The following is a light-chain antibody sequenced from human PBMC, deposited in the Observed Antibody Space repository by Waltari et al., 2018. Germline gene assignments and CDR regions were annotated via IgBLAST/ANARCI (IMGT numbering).Light chain of an antibody. CDR3: QVWDSSSNHMV. CDR2: DDN. CDR1: SIGSKS. Sequence: SYVLTQPPSVSVAPGQTATITCGGKSIGSKSVHWSKQKPGQDPVLVIYDDNDRPSGVPERFSGSNSGKTATLTITRVDAGDEADYYCQVWDSSSNHMVFGGGTKLTVL. J-gene: IGLJ3*02. V-gene: IGLV3-21*02.